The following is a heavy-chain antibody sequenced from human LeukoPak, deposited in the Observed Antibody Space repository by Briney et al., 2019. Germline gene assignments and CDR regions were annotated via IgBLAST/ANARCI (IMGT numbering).Heavy chain of an antibody. V-gene: IGHV3-30*02. D-gene: IGHD3-22*01. J-gene: IGHJ4*02. CDR1: GFTFSSYG. CDR2: IRYDGSNK. Sequence: PGGSLRLSCAASGFTFSSYGMHWVRQAPGKGLEWVAFIRYDGSNKYYADSVKGRFTISRDNSKNTLYLQMNSLRAEDTAVDYCANTFASGYYYDSSGYDVGDYWGQGTLVTVSS. CDR3: ANTFASGYYYDSSGYDVGDY.